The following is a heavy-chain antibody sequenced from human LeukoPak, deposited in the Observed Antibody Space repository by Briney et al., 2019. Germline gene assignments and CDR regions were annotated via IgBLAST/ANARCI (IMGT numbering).Heavy chain of an antibody. J-gene: IGHJ4*02. CDR1: GFTFSTYG. Sequence: GGSLRLSCAASGFTFSTYGMTWVRQAPGKGLEWVSSISGSGGSTYYADSVKGRVTVSRDNSKNTLYLQMNSLRAEDTAVYYCAREASGFDYWGQGTLVTVSS. CDR2: ISGSGGST. V-gene: IGHV3-23*01. D-gene: IGHD3-3*01. CDR3: AREASGFDY.